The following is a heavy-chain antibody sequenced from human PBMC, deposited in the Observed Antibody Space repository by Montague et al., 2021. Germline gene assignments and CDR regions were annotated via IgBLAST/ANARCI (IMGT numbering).Heavy chain of an antibody. CDR2: IYDSGTT. J-gene: IGHJ4*02. D-gene: IGHD3-10*01. Sequence: SETLSLTCTVSGGSISAYYWSWIRQSPEKGLEWIGYIYDSGTTNYNPSLKSRVTISADTSMNQFSLNLRSVTAADTAVYFCARRRGIRAPFDYWGQGTLVTVSS. CDR1: GGSISAYY. V-gene: IGHV4-59*08. CDR3: ARRRGIRAPFDY.